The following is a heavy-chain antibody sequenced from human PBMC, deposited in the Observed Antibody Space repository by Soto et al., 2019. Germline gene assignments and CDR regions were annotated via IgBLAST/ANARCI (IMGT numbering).Heavy chain of an antibody. CDR3: ARDPVGARSAPFDY. CDR2: VYHSGST. CDR1: GYSISNGYY. Sequence: PSETLSLTCAVSGYSISNGYYWGWIRQPPGKGLEWIGNVYHSGSTYYNPSLKSRVTISVDTSKNQFSLKLISLTAADTAVYYCARDPVGARSAPFDYWGQGTLVTVSS. D-gene: IGHD1-26*01. V-gene: IGHV4-38-2*02. J-gene: IGHJ4*02.